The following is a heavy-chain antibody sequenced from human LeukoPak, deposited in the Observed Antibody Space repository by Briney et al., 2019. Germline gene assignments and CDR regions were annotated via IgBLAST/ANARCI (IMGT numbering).Heavy chain of an antibody. J-gene: IGHJ4*02. V-gene: IGHV3-30-3*01. D-gene: IGHD2-2*01. CDR1: EFSFSRSS. Sequence: PGGSLRLSCAASEFSFSRSSMYWVRQTPGKGLEWVAVISYDGNNKFYSDSVKGRFTISRDNSKNTLYLQMNSLRAEDTAVYYRAKGYCSSTSCLHLIDYWGQGTLVTVSS. CDR3: AKGYCSSTSCLHLIDY. CDR2: ISYDGNNK.